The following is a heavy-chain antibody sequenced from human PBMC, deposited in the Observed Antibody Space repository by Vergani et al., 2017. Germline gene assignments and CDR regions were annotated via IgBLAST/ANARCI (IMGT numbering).Heavy chain of an antibody. Sequence: QVQLQQWGAGLLTPSETLSLTCAVYGGSFSGSYWSWIRQPPGKGLEWIGEINHSGSTNYNPSLKSRVTISVDTSKNQFSLKLSSVTAADTAVYYCARGRWGRGYCSSTSCSYFDYWGQGTLVTVSS. V-gene: IGHV4-34*01. J-gene: IGHJ4*02. D-gene: IGHD2-2*01. CDR3: ARGRWGRGYCSSTSCSYFDY. CDR2: INHSGST. CDR1: GGSFSGSY.